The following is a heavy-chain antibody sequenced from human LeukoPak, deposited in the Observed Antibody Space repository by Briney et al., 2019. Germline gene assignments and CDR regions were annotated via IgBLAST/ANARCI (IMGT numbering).Heavy chain of an antibody. CDR3: ARLCLYYYDSSGETAEYYFDY. V-gene: IGHV4-30-2*01. D-gene: IGHD3-22*01. Sequence: PSETLSLTCAVSGGSISSGGYSGSWIRQPPGRGLEWIGYICHSGSTYYNPSLKSRVTISVDRSKNQFSLKLSSVTAADTAVYYCARLCLYYYDSSGETAEYYFDYWGQGTLVTVSS. CDR2: ICHSGST. J-gene: IGHJ4*02. CDR1: GGSISSGGYS.